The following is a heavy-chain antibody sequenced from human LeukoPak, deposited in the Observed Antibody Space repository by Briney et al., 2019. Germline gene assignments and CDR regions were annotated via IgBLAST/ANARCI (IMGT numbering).Heavy chain of an antibody. CDR3: ARALPGMDV. CDR1: GGSVSSGSYY. CDR2: IYYSGST. Sequence: SETLSLTCAVSGGSVSSGSYYWSWIRQPPGKGLEWIGYIYYSGSTNYNPSLKSRVTISVDTSKNQFSLKLSSVTAADTAVYYCARALPGMDVWGKRTTVTVSS. V-gene: IGHV4-61*01. J-gene: IGHJ6*04.